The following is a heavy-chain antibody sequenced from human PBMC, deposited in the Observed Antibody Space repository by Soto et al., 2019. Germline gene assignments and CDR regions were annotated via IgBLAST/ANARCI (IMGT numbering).Heavy chain of an antibody. CDR3: AYGSGSYLQYVEY. CDR2: VDPEESET. D-gene: IGHD3-10*01. Sequence: EVQLVQSGAEVKKPGATVKISCKVSGYTFTDHYVHWVQQAPGKGLEWLGLVDPEESETIYDEKFQGRVTITADNSTDTAYMELRSLRSEDEGVYYCAYGSGSYLQYVEYWGQGTLVTVSS. CDR1: GYTFTDHY. V-gene: IGHV1-69-2*01. J-gene: IGHJ4*02.